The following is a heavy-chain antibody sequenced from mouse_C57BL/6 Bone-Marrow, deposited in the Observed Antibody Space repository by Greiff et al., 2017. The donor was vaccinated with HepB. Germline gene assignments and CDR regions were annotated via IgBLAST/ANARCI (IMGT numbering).Heavy chain of an antibody. V-gene: IGHV2-2*01. CDR1: GFSLTSYG. CDR2: IWSGGST. Sequence: VMLVESGPGLVQPSQSLSITCTVSGFSLTSYGVHWVRQSPGKGLEWLGVIWSGGSTDYNAAFISRLSISKDNSKSQVFFKMNSLQADDTAIYYCARNRDGNYVAYFDVWGTGTTVTVSS. D-gene: IGHD2-1*01. J-gene: IGHJ1*03. CDR3: ARNRDGNYVAYFDV.